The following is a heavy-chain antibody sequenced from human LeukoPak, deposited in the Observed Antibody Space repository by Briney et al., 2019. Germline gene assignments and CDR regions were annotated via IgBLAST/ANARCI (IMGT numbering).Heavy chain of an antibody. CDR2: ISSGGTYI. V-gene: IGHV3-21*01. D-gene: IGHD3-10*01. CDR3: ARDSRFAFDI. J-gene: IGHJ3*02. CDR1: GFTFSSYA. Sequence: GGSLRLSCAASGFTFSSYAMSWVRQAPGKGLEWVSSISSGGTYIYYADSVKGRFTISRDNAKNSLYLQMNSLRAEDTAVYYCARDSRFAFDIWGQGTMVTVSS.